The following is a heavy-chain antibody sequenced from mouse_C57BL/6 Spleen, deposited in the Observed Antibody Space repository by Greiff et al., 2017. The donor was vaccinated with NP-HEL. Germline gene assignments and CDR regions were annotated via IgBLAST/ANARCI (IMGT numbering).Heavy chain of an antibody. V-gene: IGHV2-5*01. D-gene: IGHD1-1*01. Sequence: VMLVESGPGLVQPSQSLSITCTVSGFSLTSYGVHWVRQSPGKGLEWLGVIWRGGSTDYNAAFMSRLSITKDNSKSQVFFKMNSLQADDTAIYYCAKNGSSYGYFDVWGTGTTVTVSS. CDR2: IWRGGST. CDR3: AKNGSSYGYFDV. J-gene: IGHJ1*03. CDR1: GFSLTSYG.